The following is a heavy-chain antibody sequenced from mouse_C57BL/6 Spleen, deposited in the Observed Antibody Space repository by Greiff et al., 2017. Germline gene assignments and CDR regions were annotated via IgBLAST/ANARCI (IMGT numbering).Heavy chain of an antibody. CDR3: AIHGWFAY. Sequence: QVQLKQPGAELVKPGASVKLSCTASGYTFTSYWMHWVQQRPGKGLEWIGMIHPNSGSTNYNEKFKSKATLTVDKSTSTAYMQLSSLTSEDSAVYYCAIHGWFAYWGQGTLVTVSA. CDR2: IHPNSGST. J-gene: IGHJ3*01. CDR1: GYTFTSYW. V-gene: IGHV1-64*01.